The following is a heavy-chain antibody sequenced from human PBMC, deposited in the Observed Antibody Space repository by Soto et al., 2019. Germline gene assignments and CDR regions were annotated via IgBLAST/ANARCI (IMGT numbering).Heavy chain of an antibody. CDR1: GFSLSTSGVS. CDR2: IYWDDDK. D-gene: IGHD6-13*01. Sequence: QITLKESGPTLVKPTQTLTLTCTFSGFSLSTSGVSVGWIRQPPGKALEWLALIYWDDDKRYSPSLKSRLTITKDTSKNPVVLTMTNMDPVDTATYYCALTNSSSWYASGFDPWGQGTLVTVSS. CDR3: ALTNSSSWYASGFDP. V-gene: IGHV2-5*02. J-gene: IGHJ5*02.